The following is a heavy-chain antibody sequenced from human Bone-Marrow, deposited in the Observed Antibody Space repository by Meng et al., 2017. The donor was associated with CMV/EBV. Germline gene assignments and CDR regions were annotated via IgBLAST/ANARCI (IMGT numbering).Heavy chain of an antibody. V-gene: IGHV3-21*01. CDR3: ARHEAVYYFDL. Sequence: GESLKISCAASGFTFSGYNMNWVRQAPGKGLEWVASISSTGPYMYYADSVKGRFTTSRDNARNSLYLQTNSLRADDTALYFCARHEAVYYFDLWGQGTLVTVSS. CDR2: ISSTGPYM. J-gene: IGHJ4*02. CDR1: GFTFSGYN.